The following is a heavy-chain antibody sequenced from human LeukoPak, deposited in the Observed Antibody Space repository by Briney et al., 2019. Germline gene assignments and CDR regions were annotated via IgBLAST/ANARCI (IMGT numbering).Heavy chain of an antibody. CDR2: INPSGGST. D-gene: IGHD3-3*01. Sequence: GASVKVSXKASGYTFTSYYMHWVRQAPGQGLEWMGIINPSGGSTSYAQKFQGRVTMTRDTSTSTVYMELSSLRSEDTAVYYFASLIFGGENWFDPWGQGTLVTVSS. CDR1: GYTFTSYY. J-gene: IGHJ5*02. V-gene: IGHV1-46*01. CDR3: ASLIFGGENWFDP.